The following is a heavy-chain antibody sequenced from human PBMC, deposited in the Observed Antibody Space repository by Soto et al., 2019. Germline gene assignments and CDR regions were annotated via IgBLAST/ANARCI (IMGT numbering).Heavy chain of an antibody. J-gene: IGHJ5*02. CDR3: ATSNWFDH. CDR1: GVSISSRGYY. V-gene: IGHV4-39*01. Sequence: QLQLQESGPGLVKPSETLSLTRTVSGVSISSRGYYWGWIRQPPGKGLEWIGTIYYSGSTDYNPSITSRVTISVEKSKKQFALKLSSVTAAATAVYYCATSNWFDHCGQGTLVNVSS. CDR2: IYYSGST.